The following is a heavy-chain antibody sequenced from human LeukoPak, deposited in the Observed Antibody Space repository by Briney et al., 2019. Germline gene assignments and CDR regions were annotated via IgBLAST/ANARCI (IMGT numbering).Heavy chain of an antibody. J-gene: IGHJ4*02. D-gene: IGHD3-3*01. CDR3: ARENTIFGVVIPFDY. CDR2: ICAYNGNT. Sequence: ASVKVSCKASGYTFVSYGISWVRQAPGQGLEWMGWICAYNGNTNYAQKLQGRVTMTTDTSTSTAYMELRSLRSDDTAVYYCARENTIFGVVIPFDYWGQGTLVTVSS. CDR1: GYTFVSYG. V-gene: IGHV1-18*01.